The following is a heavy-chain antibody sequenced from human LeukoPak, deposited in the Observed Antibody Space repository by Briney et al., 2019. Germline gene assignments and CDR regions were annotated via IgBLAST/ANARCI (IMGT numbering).Heavy chain of an antibody. V-gene: IGHV3-33*01. CDR2: IWYDGSRR. J-gene: IGHJ4*02. D-gene: IGHD6-13*01. CDR3: ARHLSSN. CDR1: GFNFSSYG. Sequence: GGSLRLSCAASGFNFSSYGMHWVRQAPGKGLEWVAVIWYDGSRRYYADSVKGRFTISRDNSKNTLYLQMDNLRAEDTAVYYCARHLSSNWGQGTLVTVSS.